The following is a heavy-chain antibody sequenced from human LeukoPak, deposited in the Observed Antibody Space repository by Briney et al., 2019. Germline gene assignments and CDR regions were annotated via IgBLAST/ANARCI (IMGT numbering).Heavy chain of an antibody. Sequence: SETLSLTCAVYGGSFSGYYWSWIRQPPRKGLEWIGEINHSGSTNYNPSLTSRVTISVDTSKNQFSLKLSSVTAADTAVYYCATLAVAGPYWGQGTLVTVSS. CDR1: GGSFSGYY. J-gene: IGHJ4*02. CDR3: ATLAVAGPY. D-gene: IGHD6-19*01. V-gene: IGHV4-34*01. CDR2: INHSGST.